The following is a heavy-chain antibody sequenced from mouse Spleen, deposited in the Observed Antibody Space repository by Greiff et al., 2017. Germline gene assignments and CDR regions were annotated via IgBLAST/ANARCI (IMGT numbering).Heavy chain of an antibody. CDR3: ARDGNYEAY. J-gene: IGHJ3*01. Sequence: EVMLVESGGGLVKPGGSLKLSCAASGFTFSDYYMYWVRQTPEKRLEWVATISDGGSYTYYPDSVKGRFTISRDNAKNNLYLQMSSLKSEDTAMYYCARDGNYEAYWGQGTLVTVSA. CDR2: ISDGGSYT. CDR1: GFTFSDYY. D-gene: IGHD2-1*01. V-gene: IGHV5-4*02.